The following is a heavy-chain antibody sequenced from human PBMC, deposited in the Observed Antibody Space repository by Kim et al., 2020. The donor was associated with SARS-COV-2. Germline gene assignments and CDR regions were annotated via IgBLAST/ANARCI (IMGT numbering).Heavy chain of an antibody. J-gene: IGHJ4*02. Sequence: AASVQGRFAISRDNTKDTLYLEMNGLRAEDTALYYCASSGGSSAFWYFDYWGQGSLVTVSS. CDR3: ASSGGSSAFWYFDY. V-gene: IGHV3-23*01. D-gene: IGHD2-15*01.